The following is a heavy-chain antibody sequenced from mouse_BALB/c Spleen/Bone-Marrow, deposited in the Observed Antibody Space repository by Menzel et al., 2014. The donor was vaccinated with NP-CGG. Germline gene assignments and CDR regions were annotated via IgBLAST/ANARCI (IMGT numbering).Heavy chain of an antibody. D-gene: IGHD2-4*01. CDR2: ISSGGSYT. CDR1: GFTFSSYG. CDR3: ARQTYYDYDGYFDY. J-gene: IGHJ2*01. Sequence: EVHLVESGGDLVKPGGSLKLPCAASGFTFSSYGMSWVRQTPDKRLEWVATISSGGSYTYYPDSVKGRFTISRDNAKNTLYLQMSSLKSEDTAMYYCARQTYYDYDGYFDYWGQGTTLTVSS. V-gene: IGHV5-6*01.